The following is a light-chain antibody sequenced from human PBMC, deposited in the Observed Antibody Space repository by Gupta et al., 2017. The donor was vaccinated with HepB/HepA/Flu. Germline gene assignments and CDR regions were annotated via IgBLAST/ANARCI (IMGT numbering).Light chain of an antibody. Sequence: SALTQPASVSGSPGQSITISCTGTSSDVGGYNYVSWYQQHPGKAPKLMIYDVSTRPAGVSNRFSGSKSGNTASLTISGLKAEDEADYYCSSYTISSTWVFGGGTKLTVL. CDR2: DVS. J-gene: IGLJ3*02. CDR1: SSDVGGYNY. CDR3: SSYTISSTWV. V-gene: IGLV2-14*01.